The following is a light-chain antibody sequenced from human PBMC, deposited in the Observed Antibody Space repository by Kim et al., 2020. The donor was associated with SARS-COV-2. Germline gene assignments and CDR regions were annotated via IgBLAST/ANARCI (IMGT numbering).Light chain of an antibody. Sequence: SVALGQTVRITGQGDRLRFYYASWYQQKPGQAPMLVMYCKNNRPSGIPDRFSGSSSGSTASLTITGAQAEDEADYYCDSRDNSGNQFGGGTKLTVL. CDR2: CKN. CDR3: DSRDNSGNQ. J-gene: IGLJ3*02. V-gene: IGLV3-19*01. CDR1: RLRFYY.